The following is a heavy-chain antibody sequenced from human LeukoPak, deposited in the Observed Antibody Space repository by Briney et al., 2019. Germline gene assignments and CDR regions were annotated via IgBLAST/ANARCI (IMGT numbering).Heavy chain of an antibody. J-gene: IGHJ4*02. CDR2: IHYSGST. D-gene: IGHD2-15*01. Sequence: SETLSLTCTVSGGSISITNYYWGWIRQPPGKGLEWIGSIHYSGSTYYNPSLKSRLNISVDTSKNQFSLKMSSVTAADTAVYYCAVRGVVVTATDWGQGTLVTVSS. CDR1: GGSISITNYY. CDR3: AVRGVVVTATD. V-gene: IGHV4-39*01.